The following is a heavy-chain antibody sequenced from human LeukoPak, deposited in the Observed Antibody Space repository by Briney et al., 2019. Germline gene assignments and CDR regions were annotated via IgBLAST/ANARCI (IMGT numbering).Heavy chain of an antibody. CDR2: INPNSGGT. J-gene: IGHJ4*02. D-gene: IGHD3-22*01. CDR3: ARVEDYYDSSGYYH. CDR1: GYTFTGYY. V-gene: IGHV1-2*02. Sequence: VSVKVSCKASGYTFTGYYMHWVRQAPGQGLEWMGWINPNSGGTNYAQKFQGRVTMTRDTSISTAYKELSSLRSEDTAVYYCARVEDYYDSSGYYHWGQGTLVTVSS.